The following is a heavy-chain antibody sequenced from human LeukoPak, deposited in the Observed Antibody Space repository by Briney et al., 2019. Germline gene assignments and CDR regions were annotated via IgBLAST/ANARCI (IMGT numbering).Heavy chain of an antibody. CDR1: GDSVSSNSVT. CDR2: TYYRSTWYN. Sequence: TISLTCAISGDSVSSNSVTWNWIRQSPSRGLEWLGRTYYRSTWYNDYAVSVRGRITVNPDTSKNQFSLHLNSVTPEDTAVYYCARRLTQYDCFDPWGQGILVTLSS. CDR3: ARRLTQYDCFDP. V-gene: IGHV6-1*01. J-gene: IGHJ5*02. D-gene: IGHD2-2*01.